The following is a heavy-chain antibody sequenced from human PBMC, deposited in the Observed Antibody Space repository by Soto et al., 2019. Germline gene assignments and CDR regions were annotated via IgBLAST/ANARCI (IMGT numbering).Heavy chain of an antibody. CDR3: ATLATPYYDYVWGSYRHNWFDP. CDR2: IYYSGST. J-gene: IGHJ5*02. CDR1: GGCISSSSYY. Sequence: SESMSLTCTVSGGCISSSSYYWGWIRQPPGKGLEWIGSIYYSGSTYYNPSLKSRVTISVDTSKNQFSLKLSSVTAADTAVYYCATLATPYYDYVWGSYRHNWFDPWGQGTLVTVPS. D-gene: IGHD3-16*02. V-gene: IGHV4-39*01.